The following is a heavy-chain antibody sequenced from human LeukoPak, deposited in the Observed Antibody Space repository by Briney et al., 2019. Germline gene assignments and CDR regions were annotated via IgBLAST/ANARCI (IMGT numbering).Heavy chain of an antibody. CDR1: GASISTYY. D-gene: IGHD3-22*01. V-gene: IGHV4-59*01. CDR2: IYDSGST. J-gene: IGHJ4*02. Sequence: PSETLSLTCTVSGASISTYYWSWIRQPPGKGLEWIGYIYDSGSTNYNPSLKSRVTISSDMSKNQFSLKVSSVTAADTAIYYCARDYGVGGYYFGSWGQGTLVTVSS. CDR3: ARDYGVGGYYFGS.